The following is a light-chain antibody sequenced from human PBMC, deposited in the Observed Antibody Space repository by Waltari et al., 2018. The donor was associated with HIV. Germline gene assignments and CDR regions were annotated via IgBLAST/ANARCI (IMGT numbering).Light chain of an antibody. Sequence: SYELTQPPSVSASPGQTARITCSGDALPKKYVYWYQQRPGQAPVLVIYKDNERPSGIPGRCSGSSSGTTVTLTISGVQAEDEADYYGQSVESSGSRVFGGGTKLTVL. CDR1: ALPKKY. V-gene: IGLV3-25*03. CDR3: QSVESSGSRV. CDR2: KDN. J-gene: IGLJ3*02.